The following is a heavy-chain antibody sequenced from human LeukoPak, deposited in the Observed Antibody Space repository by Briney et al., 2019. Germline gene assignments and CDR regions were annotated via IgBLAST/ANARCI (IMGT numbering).Heavy chain of an antibody. Sequence: ASVKVSCKASGYTFTGDDMHWGRQAPGQGLELMGWVNPNSGGTNYAQKFQGRVTMTRATSISTAYMELSRLRSDDTAVYYCARNDDDLDYWGQGTLVTVSS. D-gene: IGHD3-16*01. V-gene: IGHV1-2*02. CDR2: VNPNSGGT. J-gene: IGHJ4*02. CDR3: ARNDDDLDY. CDR1: GYTFTGDD.